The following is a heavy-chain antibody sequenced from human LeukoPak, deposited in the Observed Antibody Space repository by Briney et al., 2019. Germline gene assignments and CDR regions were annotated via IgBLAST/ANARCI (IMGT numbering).Heavy chain of an antibody. Sequence: GGSLRLSCAASGFTFSSYWMSWDRQAPGKGLEWVANIKQDGSEKYYVDSVKGRFTISRDNAKNSLYLQMNSLRAEDTAVYYCARDNRLLWFGELLNDYWGQGTLVTVSS. J-gene: IGHJ4*02. CDR1: GFTFSSYW. CDR3: ARDNRLLWFGELLNDY. CDR2: IKQDGSEK. D-gene: IGHD3-10*01. V-gene: IGHV3-7*01.